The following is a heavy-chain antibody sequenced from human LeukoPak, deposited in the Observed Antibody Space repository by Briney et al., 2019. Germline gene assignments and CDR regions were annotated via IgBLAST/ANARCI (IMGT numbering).Heavy chain of an antibody. Sequence: SETLSLTCTVSGDSISSDYWSWIRQPPGKGLEWIGYIYYSGSTNYNPSLKSRVTISVDTSKNQFSLKLSSVTAADTAVYYCARRANYYYYYMDVWGKGTTVTVSS. J-gene: IGHJ6*03. CDR3: ARRANYYYYYMDV. V-gene: IGHV4-59*01. CDR1: GDSISSDY. CDR2: IYYSGST.